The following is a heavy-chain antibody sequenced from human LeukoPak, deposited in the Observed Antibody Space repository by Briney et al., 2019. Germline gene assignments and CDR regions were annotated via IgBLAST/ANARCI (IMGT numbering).Heavy chain of an antibody. CDR2: IYTSGST. CDR1: GGSISSGDYY. J-gene: IGHJ4*02. V-gene: IGHV4-61*02. Sequence: SQTLSLTCTVSGGSISSGDYYWSWIRQPAGKGLEWIGRIYTSGSTNYNPSLKSRVTISVDSSKNQFSLRLSSVTAADTAVYYCASHSGGNSEAFDYWGQGTLVTVSS. D-gene: IGHD4-23*01. CDR3: ASHSGGNSEAFDY.